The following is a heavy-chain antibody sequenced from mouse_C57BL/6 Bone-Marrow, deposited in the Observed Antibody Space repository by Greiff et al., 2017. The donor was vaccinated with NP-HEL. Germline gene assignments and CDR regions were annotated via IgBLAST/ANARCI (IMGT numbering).Heavy chain of an antibody. Sequence: QVQLQQSGAELVRPGASVKLSCKASGYTFTSYGIRWVKQSTGQGLEWIGEIYPRSGNTYYTEKFKGKATLTADKSSSTAYMKLRSLTSEDAAVYYCARCGDALDYWGQGTTLTVAS. V-gene: IGHV1-81*01. CDR1: GYTFTSYG. CDR3: ARCGDALDY. J-gene: IGHJ2*01. CDR2: IYPRSGNT.